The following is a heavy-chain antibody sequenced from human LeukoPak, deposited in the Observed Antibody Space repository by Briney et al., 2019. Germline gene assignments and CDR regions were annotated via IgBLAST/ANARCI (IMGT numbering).Heavy chain of an antibody. CDR2: ISSGSNTI. V-gene: IGHV3-48*02. Sequence: GGSLRLSCAASGFTFSSYSMNWVSQAPGKWLEWVSYISSGSNTIYYADSVKGRFTISRDNAKNSLHLQMYSLRDEDTAVYYCARDRYYGSGSPFDYWGQGTLVTVSS. D-gene: IGHD3-10*01. CDR1: GFTFSSYS. CDR3: ARDRYYGSGSPFDY. J-gene: IGHJ4*02.